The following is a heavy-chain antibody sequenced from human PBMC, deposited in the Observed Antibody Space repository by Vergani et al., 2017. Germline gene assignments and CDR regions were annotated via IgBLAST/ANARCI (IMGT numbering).Heavy chain of an antibody. CDR2: ISGSGGST. CDR3: AKDRVVARLGRIPELDY. Sequence: EVQLLESGGGLVQPGGSLRLSCAASGFTFSSYAMSWVRQAPGKGLEWVSAISGSGGSTYYADAVKGRFTISRDNSKNTLYLQMNSLRAEDTAVYYCAKDRVVARLGRIPELDYWGQGTLVTVSS. J-gene: IGHJ4*02. D-gene: IGHD3-3*01. CDR1: GFTFSSYA. V-gene: IGHV3-23*01.